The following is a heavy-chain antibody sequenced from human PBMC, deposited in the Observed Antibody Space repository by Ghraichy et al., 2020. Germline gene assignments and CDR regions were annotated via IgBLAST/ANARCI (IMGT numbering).Heavy chain of an antibody. CDR3: ARVMGGMYSSGWYPIDY. V-gene: IGHV4-59*01. CDR2: IYYSGST. D-gene: IGHD6-19*01. CDR1: GGSISSYY. J-gene: IGHJ4*02. Sequence: SETLSLTCTVSGGSISSYYWSWIRQPPGKGLEWIGYIYYSGSTNYNPSLKSRVTISVDTSKNQFSLKLSSVTAADTAVYYCARVMGGMYSSGWYPIDYWGQGTLVTVSS.